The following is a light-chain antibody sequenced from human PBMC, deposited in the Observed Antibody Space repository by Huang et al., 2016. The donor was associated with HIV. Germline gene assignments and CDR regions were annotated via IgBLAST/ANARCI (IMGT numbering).Light chain of an antibody. CDR3: QQRTNGSWT. J-gene: IGKJ1*01. CDR2: DAF. CDR1: QSVANY. Sequence: EIVLSQFPVTLSLSPGERATLSCRASQSVANYLAWYQQKPGQAPGLLIYDAFSRATGIPARFSGSGAGTDFTLTIGSLEPEDFAVYYCQQRTNGSWTFGQGTKVEIK. V-gene: IGKV3-11*01.